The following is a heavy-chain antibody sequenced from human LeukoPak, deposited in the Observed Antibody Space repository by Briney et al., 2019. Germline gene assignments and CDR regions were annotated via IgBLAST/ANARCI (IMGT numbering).Heavy chain of an antibody. Sequence: PSETLSLTCAVSGGSISSGGYSWSWIRQPPGKGLEWIGYIYHSGSTYYNPSLKSRVTISLDRSKNQFSLKLTSVTAADTAVYYCARYDNRRGPYLDYWGQGSLVTVSS. CDR1: GGSISSGGYS. V-gene: IGHV4-30-2*01. CDR3: ARYDNRRGPYLDY. CDR2: IYHSGST. D-gene: IGHD3-10*01. J-gene: IGHJ4*02.